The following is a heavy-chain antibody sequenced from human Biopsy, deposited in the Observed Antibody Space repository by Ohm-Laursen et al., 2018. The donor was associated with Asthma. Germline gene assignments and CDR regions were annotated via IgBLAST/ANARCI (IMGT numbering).Heavy chain of an antibody. J-gene: IGHJ4*02. CDR1: GYSLTDLS. D-gene: IGHD4-17*01. Sequence: GSSVKVSCKISGYSLTDLSMHWVRQAPGQGHEWMGGHDHEEGGTVNARRFQGRVTMTEDTSTDTAYMELSSLSSDDTAVYYCASDFPKDYVRYNFQFWGQGTLVTVSS. V-gene: IGHV1-24*01. CDR3: ASDFPKDYVRYNFQF. CDR2: HDHEEGGT.